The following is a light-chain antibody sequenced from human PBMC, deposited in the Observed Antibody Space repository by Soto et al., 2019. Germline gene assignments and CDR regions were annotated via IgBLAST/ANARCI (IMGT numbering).Light chain of an antibody. CDR2: EVS. CDR1: SSDVGGYNY. V-gene: IGLV2-14*01. Sequence: QSALTRPASVSGSPGQSITISCTGTSSDVGGYNYVSWYQQHPGKAPKLMIYEVSNRPSGVSNRFSGSKSGNTASLTISGIQAEDAAHYYCSSYTSSSTWVFGRGTKLTVL. CDR3: SSYTSSSTWV. J-gene: IGLJ3*02.